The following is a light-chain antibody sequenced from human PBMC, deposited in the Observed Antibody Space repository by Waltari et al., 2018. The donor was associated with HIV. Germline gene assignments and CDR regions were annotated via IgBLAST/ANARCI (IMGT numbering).Light chain of an antibody. CDR1: RLRNYF. CDR3: HSRDNSGKRSV. Sequence: SSELTQDPAVSVALGQTVKITCQGERLRNYFARWYQQKPGQAPLLVIYGANDRPSGIPERFSGSKSDDTASLTITGAQAEDEADYYCHSRDNSGKRSVFGPGTKVTVL. V-gene: IGLV3-19*01. J-gene: IGLJ1*01. CDR2: GAN.